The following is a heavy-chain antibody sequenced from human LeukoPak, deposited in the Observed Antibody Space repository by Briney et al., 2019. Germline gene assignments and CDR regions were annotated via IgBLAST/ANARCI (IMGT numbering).Heavy chain of an antibody. CDR1: GYTFIYNN. V-gene: IGHV1-46*01. J-gene: IGHJ4*02. CDR2: IIPTTGKT. D-gene: IGHD7-27*01. Sequence: GASVKVSCKTSGYTFIYNNMHWLRQAPGQGLEWLGIIIPTTGKTTYAQKFQGRVTMTRDTSTSTVYMELTSLTSDDTAVYYCARDFNWAVDYWGQGTLVTVSS. CDR3: ARDFNWAVDY.